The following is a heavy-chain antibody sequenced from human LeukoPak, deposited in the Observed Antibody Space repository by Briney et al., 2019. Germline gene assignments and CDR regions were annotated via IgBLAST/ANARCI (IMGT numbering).Heavy chain of an antibody. CDR1: DYSISSGYY. Sequence: SETLSLTCSVSDYSISSGYYWGWIRQPPGKGLEWIGSMEWIGSIYHSGSAYYNPSLKSRVTISVDTSKNQFSLKLSSVTAADTAVYYCAKSNGYGLVDIWGQGTMVTVSS. J-gene: IGHJ3*02. D-gene: IGHD3-10*01. V-gene: IGHV4-38-2*02. CDR3: AKSNGYGLVDI. CDR2: IYHSGSA.